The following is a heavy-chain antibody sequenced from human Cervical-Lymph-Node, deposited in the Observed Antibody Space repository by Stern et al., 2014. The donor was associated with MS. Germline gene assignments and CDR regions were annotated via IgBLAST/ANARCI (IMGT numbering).Heavy chain of an antibody. V-gene: IGHV2-70*01. CDR2: IDWGDDK. J-gene: IGHJ4*02. D-gene: IGHD3-9*01. CDR1: GVSLSTSGMC. Sequence: QITLKESGPALVKPTQTLTLTCTFSGVSLSTSGMCVSWIRQPPGKALEWLALIDWGDDKYYSTSLKTRLTISKDTSKNQVVLTMTNMDPVDTATYYCARTLKRYDILTGYYLNYFDYWGQGTLVTVSS. CDR3: ARTLKRYDILTGYYLNYFDY.